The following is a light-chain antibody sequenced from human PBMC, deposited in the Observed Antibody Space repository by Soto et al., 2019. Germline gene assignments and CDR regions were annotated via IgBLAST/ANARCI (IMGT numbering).Light chain of an antibody. V-gene: IGKV3-11*01. CDR3: QHYKTWPLA. J-gene: IGKJ4*01. CDR1: QSVATT. CDR2: DAF. Sequence: DIVLTQSPATLSLSPGERATLSCRASQSVATTLAWYQQKPGQPPRLLIYDAFKRATGIPARFSGRGSETEFTLTISSLEPEDFAVYYCQHYKTWPLAFGGGTKVEIK.